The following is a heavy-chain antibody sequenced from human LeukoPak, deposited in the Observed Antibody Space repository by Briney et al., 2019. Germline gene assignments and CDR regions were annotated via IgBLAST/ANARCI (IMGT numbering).Heavy chain of an antibody. CDR2: ISGSGSTI. J-gene: IGHJ4*02. Sequence: GGSLRLSCAASRLTFSDYYMSWIRQTPGKGLEWVSYISGSGSTIYYADSVKGRFTISRDNAKNSLYLQMNSLRVEDTAVYYCARASSGSYSETDYWGQGTLVTVSS. V-gene: IGHV3-11*04. CDR1: RLTFSDYY. D-gene: IGHD1-26*01. CDR3: ARASSGSYSETDY.